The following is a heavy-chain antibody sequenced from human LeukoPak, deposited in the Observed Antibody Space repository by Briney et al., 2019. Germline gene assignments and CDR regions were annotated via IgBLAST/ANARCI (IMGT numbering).Heavy chain of an antibody. J-gene: IGHJ4*02. CDR2: ISYDGSNK. CDR3: AKSTIRPNQYYLDY. CDR1: GFTFSSYG. D-gene: IGHD2-2*02. V-gene: IGHV3-30*18. Sequence: PGRSLRLSCAASGFTFSSYGMHWVRQAPGKGLEWVAVISYDGSNKYYADSVKGRFTSSRDNSKNTLYLQMNSLKTEDTAVYYCAKSTIRPNQYYLDYWGQGTLVTVSS.